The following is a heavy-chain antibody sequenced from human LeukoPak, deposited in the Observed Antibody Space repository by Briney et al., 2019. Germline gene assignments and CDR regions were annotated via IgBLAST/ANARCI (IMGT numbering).Heavy chain of an antibody. D-gene: IGHD3-3*01. V-gene: IGHV4-39*01. CDR1: GGSISSSSYY. CDR2: IYYSGNT. Sequence: SETLSLTCTVSGGSISSSSYYWGWIRQPPGKGLEWIGSIYYSGNTYYNPSLKSRVTISVDTSKNQFSLKLSSVTAADTAVYYCARGLEDRISIFGVVKFYYFDFWGQGTLVTVSS. J-gene: IGHJ4*02. CDR3: ARGLEDRISIFGVVKFYYFDF.